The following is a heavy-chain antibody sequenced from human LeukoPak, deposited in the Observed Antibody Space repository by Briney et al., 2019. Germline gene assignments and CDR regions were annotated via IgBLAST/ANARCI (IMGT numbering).Heavy chain of an antibody. Sequence: GASVKVSCKTSGYTFTSYGIPWVRQAPGQGLEWMAYISPNNGKTNYARNLQGRVTMTTDASTSTAYLELRSLISDDTAVYYCATKGSSSDYYGIDVWGQGTSVTVSS. V-gene: IGHV1-18*01. J-gene: IGHJ6*02. CDR2: ISPNNGKT. D-gene: IGHD6-6*01. CDR3: ATKGSSSDYYGIDV. CDR1: GYTFTSYG.